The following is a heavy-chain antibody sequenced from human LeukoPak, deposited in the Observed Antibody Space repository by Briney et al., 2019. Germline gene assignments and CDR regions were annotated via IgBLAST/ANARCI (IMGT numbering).Heavy chain of an antibody. CDR3: AREARSGYYDSSGTYVY. CDR1: GGSISSSNW. J-gene: IGHJ4*02. Sequence: SETLSLICAVSGGSISSSNWWSWVRQPPGKGLEWIGEIYHSGSTNYNPSLKSRVTISVDKSKNQFSLKLSSVTAADTAVYYCAREARSGYYDSSGTYVYWGQGTLVTVSS. V-gene: IGHV4-4*02. D-gene: IGHD3-22*01. CDR2: IYHSGST.